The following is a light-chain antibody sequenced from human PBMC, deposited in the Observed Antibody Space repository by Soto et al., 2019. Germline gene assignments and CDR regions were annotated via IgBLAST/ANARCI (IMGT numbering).Light chain of an antibody. V-gene: IGKV3-20*01. Sequence: EIVLTQSPGTLSLSLGERATLSCRASQSISTSQLAWYQQKPGQAPRLLIYGTSSRATAFPDRFSGTGSGTDFTLTISILEPEDFAMYYCKHYGSSPITFGQGTRLEI. CDR1: QSISTSQ. CDR3: KHYGSSPIT. J-gene: IGKJ5*01. CDR2: GTS.